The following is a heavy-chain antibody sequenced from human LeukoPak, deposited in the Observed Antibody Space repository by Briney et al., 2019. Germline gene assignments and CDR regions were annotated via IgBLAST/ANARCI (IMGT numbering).Heavy chain of an antibody. Sequence: PGGSLRLSCAASGFTFSSYWMHWVRPAPGKGLVWVSRINTDGSSTSYADSVKGRFTISRDNAKNTLYLQMNSLRAEDTAVYYCARGYRGVPAAILDYWGQGTLVTVSS. CDR1: GFTFSSYW. CDR2: INTDGSST. D-gene: IGHD2-2*02. J-gene: IGHJ4*02. CDR3: ARGYRGVPAAILDY. V-gene: IGHV3-74*01.